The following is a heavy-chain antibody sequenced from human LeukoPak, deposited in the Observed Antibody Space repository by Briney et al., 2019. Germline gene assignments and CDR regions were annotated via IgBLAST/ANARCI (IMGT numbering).Heavy chain of an antibody. CDR2: IIPVFGTP. CDR1: GYTFTGYY. J-gene: IGHJ4*02. Sequence: GASVKVSCKASGYTFTGYYMHWVRQAPGQGLQWMGGIIPVFGTPNYADTFQGRATIRADESTNTAYLDLTSLRSEDTAIYFCALVGDGRIGMGLLGSFDYWGQGSLVIVSP. V-gene: IGHV1-69*13. CDR3: ALVGDGRIGMGLLGSFDY. D-gene: IGHD3-16*01.